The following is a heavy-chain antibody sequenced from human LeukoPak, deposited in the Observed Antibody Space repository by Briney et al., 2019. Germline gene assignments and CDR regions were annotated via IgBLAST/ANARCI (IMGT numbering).Heavy chain of an antibody. Sequence: GGSLRLSCGASGFTFSNYAMYWVRQAPGKGLEWVAVISYDGSNKYYADSVKGRFTISRDNSKNTLYLQMNSLRAEDTAVYYCARGGSKPFDYWGQGTLVTVSS. D-gene: IGHD4-11*01. CDR2: ISYDGSNK. CDR1: GFTFSNYA. J-gene: IGHJ4*02. V-gene: IGHV3-30-3*01. CDR3: ARGGSKPFDY.